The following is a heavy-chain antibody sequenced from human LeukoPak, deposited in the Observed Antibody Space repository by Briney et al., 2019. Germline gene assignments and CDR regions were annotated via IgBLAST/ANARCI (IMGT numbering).Heavy chain of an antibody. CDR2: IIPIFGTA. CDR3: ARDTTSIAYCGGDCCSDAFDI. CDR1: GGTFSSYA. Sequence: SVKVSCKASGGTFSSYAISWVRQAPGQGLEWMGGIIPIFGTANYAQKFQGRVTITADESTSTAYMELSSLRSEDTAVYYCARDTTSIAYCGGDCCSDAFDIWGQGTMVTVSS. J-gene: IGHJ3*02. V-gene: IGHV1-69*01. D-gene: IGHD2-21*01.